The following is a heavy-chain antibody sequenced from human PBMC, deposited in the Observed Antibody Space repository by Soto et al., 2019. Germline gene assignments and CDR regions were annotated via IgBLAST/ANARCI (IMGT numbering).Heavy chain of an antibody. Sequence: QVQLQESGPGLVKPSGTLSLTCAVSGGSISSSNWWSWVRQPPGKGLEWFGEIYHSGSTNYNPSLKSRVTISVDKSKNQFSLKLSSVTAADTAVYYCARDPESGYGGNSVAFDIWGQGTMVTVSS. CDR1: GGSISSSNW. J-gene: IGHJ3*02. CDR2: IYHSGST. CDR3: ARDPESGYGGNSVAFDI. D-gene: IGHD2-21*02. V-gene: IGHV4-4*02.